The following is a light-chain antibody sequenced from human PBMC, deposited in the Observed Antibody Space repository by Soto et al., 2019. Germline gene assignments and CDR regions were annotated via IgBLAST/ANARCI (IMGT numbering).Light chain of an antibody. V-gene: IGKV3-20*01. CDR2: GAS. J-gene: IGKJ5*01. CDR1: QSVSSSY. Sequence: EIVMTQYPATLSVSPGERATLSCRASQSVSSSYLAWYQQKPGQAPRLLIYGASVRASGVPVRISGSGSGTDFTLTISRLEPEDFALYYCQQYGGSPITFGLGTRLEIK. CDR3: QQYGGSPIT.